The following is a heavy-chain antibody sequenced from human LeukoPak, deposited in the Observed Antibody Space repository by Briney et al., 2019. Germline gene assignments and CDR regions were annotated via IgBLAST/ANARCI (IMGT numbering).Heavy chain of an antibody. CDR3: AKGGLLVRGVIRPFDY. V-gene: IGHV3-23*01. Sequence: GGSLRLSCAASGFTFSSYAMSWVRQAPGKGLEWVSAISGSGGSTYYADSVKGRFTISRDNSKNTLYLQMNSLRAEDTAVYYCAKGGLLVRGVIRPFDYWGQGTLVTVSS. D-gene: IGHD3-10*01. CDR2: ISGSGGST. CDR1: GFTFSSYA. J-gene: IGHJ4*02.